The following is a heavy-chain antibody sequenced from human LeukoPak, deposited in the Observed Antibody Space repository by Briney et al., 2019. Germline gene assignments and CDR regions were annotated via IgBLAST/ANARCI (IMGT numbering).Heavy chain of an antibody. D-gene: IGHD3-3*01. CDR3: ARGGYDFWSGYYNANASSYYYGMDV. J-gene: IGHJ6*02. V-gene: IGHV1-2*06. CDR1: GYTFTGYY. Sequence: ASVKVSCKASGYTFTGYYMHWVRQAPGQGLERMGRINPNSGGTNYAQKFQGRVTMTRDTSISTAYMELSRLRSDDTAVYYCARGGYDFWSGYYNANASSYYYGMDVWGQGTTVTVSS. CDR2: INPNSGGT.